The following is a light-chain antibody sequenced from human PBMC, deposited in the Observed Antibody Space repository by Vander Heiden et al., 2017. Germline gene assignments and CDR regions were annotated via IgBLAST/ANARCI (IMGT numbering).Light chain of an antibody. V-gene: IGKV3-11*01. CDR3: QQRSNWPLIT. J-gene: IGKJ5*01. Sequence: EIALTHSPATLSLSPGERPTLSCRASQSVSSYLAWYQQKPGQAPRLLIYDASNRATGIPARFSGSGSGTDFTLTISSLEPEDFAVYYCQQRSNWPLITFGQGTRLEIK. CDR2: DAS. CDR1: QSVSSY.